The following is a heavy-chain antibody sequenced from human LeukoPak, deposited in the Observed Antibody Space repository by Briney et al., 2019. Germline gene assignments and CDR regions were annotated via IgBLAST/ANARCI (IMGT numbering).Heavy chain of an antibody. V-gene: IGHV4-34*12. J-gene: IGHJ4*02. CDR3: ARSPRRFYGSGSYYFDY. D-gene: IGHD3-10*01. CDR2: IIHIGGT. Sequence: SETLSLTFAVYGGSFSGYYWSWIRQPPGKGLDWIEEIIHIGGTNYTPSLKSRVTISVDTSKNQFSLKLSSVTAADTAVYYCARSPRRFYGSGSYYFDYWGQGTLVTVSS. CDR1: GGSFSGYY.